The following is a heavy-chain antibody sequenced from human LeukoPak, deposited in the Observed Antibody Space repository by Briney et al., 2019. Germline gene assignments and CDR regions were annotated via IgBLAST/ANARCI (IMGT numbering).Heavy chain of an antibody. CDR2: INPNSGGT. CDR3: AREPYSSYY. V-gene: IGHV1-2*02. Sequence: ASVKVSCKASGGTFSSYAISWVRQAPGQGLEWMGWINPNSGGTNYAQKFQGRVTMARDTSINTAYMELSRLRSDDTAVYYCAREPYSSYYWGQGTLVTVSS. D-gene: IGHD6-13*01. CDR1: GGTFSSYA. J-gene: IGHJ4*02.